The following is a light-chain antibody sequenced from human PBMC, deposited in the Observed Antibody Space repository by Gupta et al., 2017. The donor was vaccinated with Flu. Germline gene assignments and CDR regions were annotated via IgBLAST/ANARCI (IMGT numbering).Light chain of an antibody. CDR1: QSVSSY. V-gene: IGKV3-11*01. Sequence: IVLTQSTATLSLSPGDRATLSCRASQSVSSYLAWYPQKPGQPPRLLIIDAANSAAGSPAGCCSGGSGTDDTLTISSLGDEDGSVDYCQQRSSRSPTFGQGTKLEIK. J-gene: IGKJ2*01. CDR2: DAA. CDR3: QQRSSRSPT.